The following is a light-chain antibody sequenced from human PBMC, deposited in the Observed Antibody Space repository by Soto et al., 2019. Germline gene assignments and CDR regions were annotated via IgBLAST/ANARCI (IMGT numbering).Light chain of an antibody. CDR3: QQYNSYSLT. Sequence: DIPMTQSPSTLSASVGDRVTITCRASQSISSWLAWYQQKPGKAPKLLIYDASSLESGVPSRFSGSGSGTEFTLTISSLQPDDFATYYCQQYNSYSLTCGQGPKVEIK. J-gene: IGKJ1*01. CDR1: QSISSW. CDR2: DAS. V-gene: IGKV1-5*01.